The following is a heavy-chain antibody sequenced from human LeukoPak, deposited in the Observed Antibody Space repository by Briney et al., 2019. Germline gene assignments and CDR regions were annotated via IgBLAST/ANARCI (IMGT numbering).Heavy chain of an antibody. J-gene: IGHJ4*02. D-gene: IGHD6-6*01. CDR3: ARGAPERISSSTNYYFDY. V-gene: IGHV3-30-3*01. Sequence: GGSLRLSCAASGFTFSSYAMYWVRQAPGKGLEWVAVISYDGDNKYYADSVKGRFTISRDDSKNTLSLQMNSLRAEDTAVYYCARGAPERISSSTNYYFDYWGQGTLVTVSS. CDR1: GFTFSSYA. CDR2: ISYDGDNK.